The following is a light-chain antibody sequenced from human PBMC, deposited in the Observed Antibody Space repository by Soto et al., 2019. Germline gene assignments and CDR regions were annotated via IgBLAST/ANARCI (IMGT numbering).Light chain of an antibody. V-gene: IGKV1-5*03. Sequence: DIQMTQSPSTLSASVGDRVTITCRASQSISSWLAWYQQKPGKAPKLLINKASSLESGVPSRFSGSGSGTEFTLTISSLQPDDFATYYCQHFNSYPLTFGQGTKVEIK. J-gene: IGKJ1*01. CDR2: KAS. CDR1: QSISSW. CDR3: QHFNSYPLT.